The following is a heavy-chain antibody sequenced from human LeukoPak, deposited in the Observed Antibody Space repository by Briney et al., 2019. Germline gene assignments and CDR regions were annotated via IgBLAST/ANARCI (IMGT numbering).Heavy chain of an antibody. CDR1: GFSFSKFS. D-gene: IGHD4-17*01. V-gene: IGHV3-48*04. J-gene: IGHJ4*02. CDR3: ARVIGSYGDSAY. Sequence: GGFLRLSCAASGFSFSKFSMNWVRRAPGKGLEWISYITSSSDSTYYADSVKGRFTISRDNAKNSLYLQMDSLRAEDTAVYYCARVIGSYGDSAYWGQGTLVTVSS. CDR2: ITSSSDST.